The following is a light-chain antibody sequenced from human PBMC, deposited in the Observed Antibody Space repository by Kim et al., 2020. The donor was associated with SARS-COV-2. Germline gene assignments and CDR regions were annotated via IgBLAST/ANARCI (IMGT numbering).Light chain of an antibody. V-gene: IGLV2-11*01. Sequence: GESVYVSSTGTSNDVGGDTYVVLSHQHPGKAPKLMNVYVSKRPSGVPDRLSGSKSGNTASLTISGLHAEDEAYYYCCSYEGSYTYVFGTGTKVTVL. CDR3: CSYEGSYTYV. CDR2: YVS. J-gene: IGLJ1*01. CDR1: SNDVGGDTY.